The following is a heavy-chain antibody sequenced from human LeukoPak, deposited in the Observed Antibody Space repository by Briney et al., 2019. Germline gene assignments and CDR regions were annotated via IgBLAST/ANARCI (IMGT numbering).Heavy chain of an antibody. CDR2: FDPEDGET. J-gene: IGHJ6*02. V-gene: IGHV1-24*01. Sequence: ASVKVSCKVSGYTLTELSMHWVRQAPGKGLEWMGGFDPEDGETIYAQKFQGRVTMTRNTSISTAYMELSSLRSGDTAVYYCARGLVGATLYYYYGMDVWGQGTTVTVSS. D-gene: IGHD1-26*01. CDR3: ARGLVGATLYYYYGMDV. CDR1: GYTLTELS.